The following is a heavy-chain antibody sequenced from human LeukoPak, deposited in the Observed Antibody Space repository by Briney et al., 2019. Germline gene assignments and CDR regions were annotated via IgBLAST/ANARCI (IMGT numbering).Heavy chain of an antibody. D-gene: IGHD3-10*01. CDR3: ARAYSGSMIRWGVYYFDY. V-gene: IGHV4-4*07. J-gene: IGHJ4*02. CDR2: IYTSGST. Sequence: NPSETLSLTCTVSGGSISSYYWSWIRQPAGKGLEWIGRIYTSGSTNYNPSLKSRVTMSVDTSKNQFSLKLSSVTAADTAVYYCARAYSGSMIRWGVYYFDYWGQGTLVTVSS. CDR1: GGSISSYY.